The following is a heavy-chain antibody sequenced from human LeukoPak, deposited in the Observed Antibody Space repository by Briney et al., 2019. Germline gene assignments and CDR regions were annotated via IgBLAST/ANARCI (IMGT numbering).Heavy chain of an antibody. CDR3: AKAGEYYYGMDV. J-gene: IGHJ6*02. Sequence: GSLRLSCAASGFTFSSYAMSWVRQAPGKGLEWVSAISGSGGSTYYADSVKGRFTISRDNSKNTLYLQMNSLRAEDTAVYYCAKAGEYYYGMDVWGQGTTVTVSS. CDR1: GFTFSSYA. D-gene: IGHD3-16*01. V-gene: IGHV3-23*01. CDR2: ISGSGGST.